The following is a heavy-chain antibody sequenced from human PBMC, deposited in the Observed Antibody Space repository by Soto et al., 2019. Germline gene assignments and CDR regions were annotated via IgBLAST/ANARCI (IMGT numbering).Heavy chain of an antibody. J-gene: IGHJ6*02. CDR2: INHSGST. CDR3: ARARGMYYYYYGMDV. V-gene: IGHV4-34*01. CDR1: GESFSGYY. Sequence: SETLSLTCAVYGESFSGYYWSWIRQPPGKGLEWIGEINHSGSTNYNPSLKSRVTISVDTSKNQFSLKLSSVTAADTAVYYCARARGMYYYYYGMDVWGQGTTVTVSS.